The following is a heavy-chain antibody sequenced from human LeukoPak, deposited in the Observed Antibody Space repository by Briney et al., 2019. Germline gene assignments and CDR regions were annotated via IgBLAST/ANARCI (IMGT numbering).Heavy chain of an antibody. D-gene: IGHD6-13*01. Sequence: ASVKVSCKASGGTFSSYAINWVRQAPGQGLEWMGWISAYNGNTNYAQKLQDRVTITADKSTSTAYMELSSLRSEDTAVYYCARVVGLTGYSSSWYSGYYYYMDVWGKGTTVTVSS. CDR3: ARVVGLTGYSSSWYSGYYYYMDV. V-gene: IGHV1-18*01. CDR2: ISAYNGNT. J-gene: IGHJ6*03. CDR1: GGTFSSYA.